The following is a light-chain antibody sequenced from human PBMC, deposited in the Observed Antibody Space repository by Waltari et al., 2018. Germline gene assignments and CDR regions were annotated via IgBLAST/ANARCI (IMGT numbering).Light chain of an antibody. CDR1: QDVVTY. Sequence: VLTQSPATLSFSPGERATLSCRASQDVVTYLAWYQQGPSQAPRLLIYDASTSATGIPARFSGSGSGTDFTLTIDSLDPEDSAVYFCQQRSNWPPTFGQGTRLEIK. CDR3: QQRSNWPPT. V-gene: IGKV3-11*01. CDR2: DAS. J-gene: IGKJ5*01.